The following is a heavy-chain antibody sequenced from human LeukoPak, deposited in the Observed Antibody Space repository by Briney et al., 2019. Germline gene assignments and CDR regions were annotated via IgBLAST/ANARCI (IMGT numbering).Heavy chain of an antibody. V-gene: IGHV4-61*02. Sequence: SETLSLTGTASGGSISSSSYYWSWIRQPAGKGLEWIGRIYSSGSTNYNPSLKSRVTMSVDTSKNQFSLKLSSVTAADTAVYYCARGSRITMIIVADDAFDIWGQGTMVTVSS. D-gene: IGHD3-22*01. J-gene: IGHJ3*02. CDR3: ARGSRITMIIVADDAFDI. CDR2: IYSSGST. CDR1: GGSISSSSYY.